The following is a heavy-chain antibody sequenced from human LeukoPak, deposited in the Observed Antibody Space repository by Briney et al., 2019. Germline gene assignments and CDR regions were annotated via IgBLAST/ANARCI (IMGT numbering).Heavy chain of an antibody. J-gene: IGHJ4*02. CDR3: ARPSRDAYNHDFDY. Sequence: PSETLSLTCSVSGGSISSSVYYWGWIRHPPGKGLEWIGSIHYRGNTYYNASLKRRVTISVDTSKNQFSLKLTSVTAADTAVYYCARPSRDAYNHDFDYWGQGTLVTVSS. CDR1: GGSISSSVYY. V-gene: IGHV4-39*01. CDR2: IHYRGNT. D-gene: IGHD5-24*01.